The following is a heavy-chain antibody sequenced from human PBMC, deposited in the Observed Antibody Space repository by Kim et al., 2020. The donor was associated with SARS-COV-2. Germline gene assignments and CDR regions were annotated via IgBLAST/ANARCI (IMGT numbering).Heavy chain of an antibody. CDR3: ARLSLLHRAAADY. D-gene: IGHD6-13*01. Sequence: SETLSLTCTVSGGSISSSSYYWGWIRQPPGKGLEWIGSIYYSGSTYYNPSLKSRVTISVDTSKNQFSLKLSSVTAADTAVYYCARLSLLHRAAADYWGQGTLVTVSS. CDR2: IYYSGST. V-gene: IGHV4-39*01. J-gene: IGHJ4*02. CDR1: GGSISSSSYY.